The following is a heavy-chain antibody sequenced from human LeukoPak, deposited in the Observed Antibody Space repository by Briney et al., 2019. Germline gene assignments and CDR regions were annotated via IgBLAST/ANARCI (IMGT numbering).Heavy chain of an antibody. CDR3: ARDGVRDGLYFDY. J-gene: IGHJ4*02. CDR1: GFTFSSYS. V-gene: IGHV3-21*01. CDR2: ISSSSSYI. Sequence: GGSLRLTCAASGFTFSSYSMNWVRQAPGKGLEWVSSISSSSSYIYYADSVKGRFTISRDNAKNSLYLQMNSLRAEDTAVYYCARDGVRDGLYFDYWGQGTLVTVSS. D-gene: IGHD5-24*01.